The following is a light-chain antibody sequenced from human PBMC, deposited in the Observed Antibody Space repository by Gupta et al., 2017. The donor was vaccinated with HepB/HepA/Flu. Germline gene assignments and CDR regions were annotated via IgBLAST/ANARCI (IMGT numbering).Light chain of an antibody. CDR2: DIT. J-gene: IGLJ3*02. Sequence: QSVLTQPPSVSGAPGQRVTISCTGTSSNFGSGYDVHWYQQLPGTAPKLLIYDITNRPSGVPDRFSGSKSATSASLAITGLQAEDEADYYCQSYDRSLSGSVVFGGGTKLTV. V-gene: IGLV1-40*01. CDR1: SSNFGSGYD. CDR3: QSYDRSLSGSVV.